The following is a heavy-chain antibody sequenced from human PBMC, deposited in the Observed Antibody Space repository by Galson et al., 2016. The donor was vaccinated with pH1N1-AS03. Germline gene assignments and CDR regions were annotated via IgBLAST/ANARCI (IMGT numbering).Heavy chain of an antibody. CDR3: ARHREYQVLSSTMDV. J-gene: IGHJ6*02. D-gene: IGHD2-2*01. CDR1: GYSFTGYW. V-gene: IGHV5-51*01. Sequence: QSGAEVKKTGESLKISCKGSGYSFTGYWIGWVRQKPGKGLEWMGIIDPSDSDTRYNPSFQGQVTISVDESIGTAYLQWSGLKASDTAIYYCARHREYQVLSSTMDVWGQGATVTVSS. CDR2: IDPSDSDT.